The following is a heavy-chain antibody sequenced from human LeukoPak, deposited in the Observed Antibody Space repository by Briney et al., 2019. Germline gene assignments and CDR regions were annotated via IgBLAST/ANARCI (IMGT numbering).Heavy chain of an antibody. CDR1: GFTFSDYY. D-gene: IGHD3-10*01. V-gene: IGHV3-11*01. Sequence: GGSLRLSCAASGFTFSDYYMSWIRQTPGKGLEWLSYISSSGTTMEYAKSVRGRFTISRDNAKDSLYLQMNSLEVEDTAVYYCAKGHTYGMIWGQGTLVSVSS. CDR3: AKGHTYGMI. CDR2: ISSSGTTM. J-gene: IGHJ4*02.